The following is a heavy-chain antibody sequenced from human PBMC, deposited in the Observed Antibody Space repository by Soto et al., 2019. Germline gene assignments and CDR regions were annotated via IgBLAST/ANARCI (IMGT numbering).Heavy chain of an antibody. CDR2: ISAAGDP. CDR1: GFTFRNYD. V-gene: IGHV3-13*05. CDR3: ARTDRDFYGLDV. J-gene: IGHJ6*02. Sequence: EVQLVECGGGLVQPGGSLRLSCEASGFTFRNYDMHWVRQGTGKGLEWVSGISAAGDPDYADSVEGRFTISRGNAQNSFFLQMNSLRVGDTAVYYCARTDRDFYGLDVWGQGTTVIVSS.